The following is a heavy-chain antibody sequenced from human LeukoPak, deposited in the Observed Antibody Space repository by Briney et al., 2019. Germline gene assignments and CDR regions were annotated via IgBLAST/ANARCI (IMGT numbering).Heavy chain of an antibody. CDR2: INPNSGGT. Sequence: GASVKVSCKASGYTFTGYYMHWVRQAPGQGLEWMGWINPNSGGTNYAQKFQGRVTMTRDTSISTAYMELSRLRSDDTAVYYCARAPRDNIVVVPAAMSHWGQGTLVTVSS. CDR1: GYTFTGYY. V-gene: IGHV1-2*02. CDR3: ARAPRDNIVVVPAAMSH. D-gene: IGHD2-2*01. J-gene: IGHJ4*02.